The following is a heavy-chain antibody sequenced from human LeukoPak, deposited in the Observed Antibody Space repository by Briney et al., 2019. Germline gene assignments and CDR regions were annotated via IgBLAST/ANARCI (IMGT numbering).Heavy chain of an antibody. Sequence: PSETLSLTCAVSGYSISSGYYWGWIRQPPGKGLEWIGSIYHSGSTYYNPSLKSRVTISVDTSKNQFSLKLSSVTAADTAVYYCAREEYYDSSWGQGTPVTVSS. CDR1: GYSISSGYY. D-gene: IGHD3-22*01. CDR2: IYHSGST. V-gene: IGHV4-38-2*02. J-gene: IGHJ4*02. CDR3: AREEYYDSS.